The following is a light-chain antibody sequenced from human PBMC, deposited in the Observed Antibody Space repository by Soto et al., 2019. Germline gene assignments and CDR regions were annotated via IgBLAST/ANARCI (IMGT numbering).Light chain of an antibody. CDR3: QQRSDWPST. CDR1: QSVSSY. CDR2: DAS. J-gene: IGKJ4*01. Sequence: EIVLTQSPATLSLSPGARATLSCMASQSVSSYLAWYQQKPGQAPRLLIYDASNRATGIPARFSGSGSGTDFTLTISSLEPDDFAVYYCQQRSDWPSTFGGGTKVQIK. V-gene: IGKV3-11*01.